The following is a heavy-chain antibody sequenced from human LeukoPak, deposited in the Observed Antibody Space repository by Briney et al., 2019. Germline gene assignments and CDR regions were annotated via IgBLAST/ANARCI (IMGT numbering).Heavy chain of an antibody. V-gene: IGHV4-34*01. D-gene: IGHD3-9*01. J-gene: IGHJ4*02. CDR1: GGSFSGYY. CDR2: INHSGST. Sequence: SETLSLTCAVYGGSFSGYYWSWIRQPPGKGLEWIGEINHSGSTNYNPSLKSRLTISVDTSKNQCSLKLSSVTAADTAVYYCARLRYFDYWGEGTLVTVSS. CDR3: ARLRYFDY.